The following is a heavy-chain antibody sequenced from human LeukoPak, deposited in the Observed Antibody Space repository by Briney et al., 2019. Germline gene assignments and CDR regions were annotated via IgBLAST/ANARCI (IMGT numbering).Heavy chain of an antibody. Sequence: LSGGSLRLSCAASGFTFSAYAMSWVRQAPGKGLEWVSSISDSAGSTYYAASVTGRFTISRDSSRTTLYLQVNSLRAEDTAVYYCAKQSAGVTPGYFDYWGQGTLVTVSS. CDR1: GFTFSAYA. CDR3: AKQSAGVTPGYFDY. CDR2: ISDSAGST. V-gene: IGHV3-23*01. J-gene: IGHJ4*02. D-gene: IGHD3-10*01.